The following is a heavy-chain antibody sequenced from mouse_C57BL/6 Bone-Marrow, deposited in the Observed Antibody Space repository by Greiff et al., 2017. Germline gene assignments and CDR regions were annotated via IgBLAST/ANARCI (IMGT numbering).Heavy chain of an antibody. CDR1: GYTFTSYW. Sequence: QVQLQQPGAELVRPGSSVKLSCKASGYTFTSYWMHWVKQRPIQGLEWIGNIDPSDSETHYNQKFKDKATLTVDKSSSTAYMQLSSLTSEDSAVYYCARLGGSSLIGAMGYWGQGTSVTVSS. CDR3: ARLGGSSLIGAMGY. J-gene: IGHJ4*01. D-gene: IGHD1-1*01. CDR2: IDPSDSET. V-gene: IGHV1-52*01.